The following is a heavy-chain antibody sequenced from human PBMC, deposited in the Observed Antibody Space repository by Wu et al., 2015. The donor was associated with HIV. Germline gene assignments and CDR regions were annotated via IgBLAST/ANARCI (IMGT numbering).Heavy chain of an antibody. V-gene: IGHV1-46*02. D-gene: IGHD3-10*01. CDR1: GYSFNSYF. Sequence: QVQLVQSGAEVKKPGASVKVSCKASGYSFNSYFIHWVRQAPGQGLEWMGIINPSAGTTSYAQKFQGRVTMTTDTSTSTAYMELTSLRSDDTAVYYCARDEVPTMIRGAPDYWGQGTLVTVSS. CDR2: INPSAGTT. J-gene: IGHJ4*02. CDR3: ARDEVPTMIRGAPDY.